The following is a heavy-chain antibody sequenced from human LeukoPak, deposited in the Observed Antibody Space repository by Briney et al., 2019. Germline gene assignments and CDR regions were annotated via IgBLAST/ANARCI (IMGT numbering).Heavy chain of an antibody. Sequence: ASVKVSCKASGYTFTGYYMHRVRQAPGQGLEWMGWINPNSGGTNYAQKFQGWVTMTRDTSISTAYMELSRLRSDDTAVYYCARSEFCSGGSCPFDYWGQGTLVTVSS. J-gene: IGHJ4*02. V-gene: IGHV1-2*04. D-gene: IGHD2-15*01. CDR1: GYTFTGYY. CDR3: ARSEFCSGGSCPFDY. CDR2: INPNSGGT.